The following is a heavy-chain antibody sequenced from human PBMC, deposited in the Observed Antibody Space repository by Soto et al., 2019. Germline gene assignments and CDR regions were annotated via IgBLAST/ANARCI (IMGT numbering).Heavy chain of an antibody. CDR2: ISSSGDST. J-gene: IGHJ3*01. CDR1: GFTFRNYA. CDR3: VGRAPRRYDRSPG. V-gene: IGHV3-64D*06. D-gene: IGHD3-22*01. Sequence: PVGSLRHSGAASGFTFRNYAMHWVRQAPGKGLECVSAISSSGDSTYCADSVKGRFTICRENSKNTLYRQMSSLRAEDTAVYYCVGRAPRRYDRSPGWGQGTMVTVSS.